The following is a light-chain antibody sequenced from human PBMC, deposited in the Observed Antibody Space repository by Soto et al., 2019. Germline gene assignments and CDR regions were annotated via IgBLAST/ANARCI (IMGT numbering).Light chain of an antibody. CDR3: QQSYTTPIT. CDR2: AAF. J-gene: IGKJ5*01. CDR1: QGISGS. Sequence: DIQMTQSPSSMFASVCDRIHITCRASQGISGSLNWYQKKPGKAPKLLIYAAFSLQSGVPSRFSGSGSGTDFTLTISSLQPEDFATYYCQQSYTTPITFGQGTRLEI. V-gene: IGKV1-39*01.